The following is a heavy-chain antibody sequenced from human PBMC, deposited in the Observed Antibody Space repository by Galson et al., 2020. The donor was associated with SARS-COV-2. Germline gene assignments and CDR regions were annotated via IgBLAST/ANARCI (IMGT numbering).Heavy chain of an antibody. CDR3: ARAVDDFWSGYYYYYYMDV. J-gene: IGHJ6*03. V-gene: IGHV1-18*04. D-gene: IGHD3-3*01. CDR1: GYTFTSYG. Sequence: ASVKVSCKASGYTFTSYGISWVRQAPGQGLEWMGWISAYNGNTNYAQKLQGRVTMTTDTSTSTAYMELRSLRSDDTAVYYCARAVDDFWSGYYYYYYMDVWGKGTTVTVSS. CDR2: ISAYNGNT.